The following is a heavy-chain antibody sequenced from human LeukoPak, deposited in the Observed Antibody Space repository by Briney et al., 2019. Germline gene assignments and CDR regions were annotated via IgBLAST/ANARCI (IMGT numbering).Heavy chain of an antibody. V-gene: IGHV3-7*01. CDR2: IKPDGSER. CDR3: ARDSSPTVTTTDDY. Sequence: GGSLRLSCITSGFTFSSYWMSWVRQAPGKGLEWVANIKPDGSERYYVDSVKGRFTISRDNAKNSLHLQMNSLRAEDTAVYYCARDSSPTVTTTDDYWGQGTLVTVSS. D-gene: IGHD4-17*01. J-gene: IGHJ4*02. CDR1: GFTFSSYW.